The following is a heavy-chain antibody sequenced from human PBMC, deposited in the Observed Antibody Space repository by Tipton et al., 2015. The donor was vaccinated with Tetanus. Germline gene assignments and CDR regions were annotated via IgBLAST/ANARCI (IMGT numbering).Heavy chain of an antibody. D-gene: IGHD6-13*01. V-gene: IGHV4-61*08. CDR2: IYYSGST. CDR1: GGSISSGGFY. CDR3: ARGGIAAAGGGLDY. Sequence: TLSLTCAVSGGSISSGGFYWTWIRQHPGKGLEWIGYIYYSGSTNYNPSLKSRVTISVDTSKNQFSLKLSSVTAADTAVYYCARGGIAAAGGGLDYWGQGTLVTVSS. J-gene: IGHJ4*02.